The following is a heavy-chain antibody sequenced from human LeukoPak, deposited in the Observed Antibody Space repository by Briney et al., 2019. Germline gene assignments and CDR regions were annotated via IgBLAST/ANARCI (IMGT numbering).Heavy chain of an antibody. CDR1: GGSISSYY. D-gene: IGHD6-19*01. V-gene: IGHV4-59*08. J-gene: IGHJ4*02. CDR3: ARLSRTVALDY. Sequence: SETLSLTCTVSGGSISSYYWSWILQPPGKGLEWIGYIYYSGSTNYNPSLKSRVTISVDTSKNQFSLKLSSVTAADTAVYYCARLSRTVALDYWGQGTLVTASS. CDR2: IYYSGST.